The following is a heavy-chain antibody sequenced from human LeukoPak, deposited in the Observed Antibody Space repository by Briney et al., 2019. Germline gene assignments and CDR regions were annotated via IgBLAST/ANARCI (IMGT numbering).Heavy chain of an antibody. CDR2: ISTYNGNT. Sequence: ASVKVSCKASGYTFTSYSISWVRQAPGQGLEWMGWISTYNGNTNYAQKLQGRVTMTTDTSTSTAYMELSSLRSEDTAVYYCARGRRIRPGNYQFDYWGQGTLVTVSS. V-gene: IGHV1-18*01. D-gene: IGHD1-7*01. J-gene: IGHJ4*02. CDR1: GYTFTSYS. CDR3: ARGRRIRPGNYQFDY.